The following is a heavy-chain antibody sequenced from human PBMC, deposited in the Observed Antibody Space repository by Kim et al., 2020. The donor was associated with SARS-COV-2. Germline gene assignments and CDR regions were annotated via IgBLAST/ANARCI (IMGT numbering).Heavy chain of an antibody. V-gene: IGHV1-18*01. D-gene: IGHD3-10*01. J-gene: IGHJ5*02. CDR3: ARDITMVRGVIPWFDP. Sequence: KLQGRVTMTTDTSTSTAYMELRSLRSDDTAVYYCARDITMVRGVIPWFDPWGQGTLVTVSS.